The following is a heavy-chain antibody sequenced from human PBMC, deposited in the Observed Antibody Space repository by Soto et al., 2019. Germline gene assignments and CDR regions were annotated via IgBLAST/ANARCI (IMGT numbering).Heavy chain of an antibody. J-gene: IGHJ5*02. V-gene: IGHV4-39*01. Sequence: PSETLSLTCTVSGGSIRVQGYYWTWIRQTPGKGLEWVGSSYYSGTSYFNPALKGRVTISVDTSTNQFSLRLTPVTAADTAVYYCTRRYNWNDYYFDPWGQGTLVTVSS. CDR2: SYYSGTS. D-gene: IGHD1-20*01. CDR1: GGSIRVQGYY. CDR3: TRRYNWNDYYFDP.